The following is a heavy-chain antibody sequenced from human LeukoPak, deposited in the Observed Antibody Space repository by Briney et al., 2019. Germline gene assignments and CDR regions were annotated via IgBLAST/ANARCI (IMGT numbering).Heavy chain of an antibody. D-gene: IGHD2/OR15-2a*01. CDR2: ISSSTSYI. Sequence: PGGSLRLSCAASGFIFNTFWMNWVRQAPGKGLEWVSSISSSTSYIYYADSVKGRFTISRDNAKNSLYLQMNSLRAEDTAVYYCVKYGADVWGQGTTVTVSS. V-gene: IGHV3-21*04. CDR1: GFIFNTFW. CDR3: VKYGADV. J-gene: IGHJ6*02.